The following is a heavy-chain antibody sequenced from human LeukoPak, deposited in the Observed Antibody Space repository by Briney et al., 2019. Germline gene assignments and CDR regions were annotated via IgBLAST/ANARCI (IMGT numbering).Heavy chain of an antibody. Sequence: GGSLRLSCAASGFTFSSYAMHWVRQAPGKGLEWVAVISYDGSNKYYADSVKGRFTISRDNSKNTLYLQMNSLRAEDTAVYYCARSSSSWVRRYYYYGMDVWGQGTTVTVSS. D-gene: IGHD6-13*01. V-gene: IGHV3-30-3*01. J-gene: IGHJ6*02. CDR2: ISYDGSNK. CDR1: GFTFSSYA. CDR3: ARSSSSWVRRYYYYGMDV.